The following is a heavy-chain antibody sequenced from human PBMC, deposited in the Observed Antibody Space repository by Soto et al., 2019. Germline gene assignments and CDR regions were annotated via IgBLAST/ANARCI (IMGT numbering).Heavy chain of an antibody. Sequence: QVQLVQSGAEVKKPGSAVKVSCKASGGTFSSYAISWVRQAPGQGLEWMGGIIPIFGTANYAQKFQGRVTITADESTSTAYMELSSLRSEDTAVYYCARDSSLLGSSWSHYFDYWGQGTLVTVSS. CDR1: GGTFSSYA. J-gene: IGHJ4*02. CDR3: ARDSSLLGSSWSHYFDY. CDR2: IIPIFGTA. D-gene: IGHD6-13*01. V-gene: IGHV1-69*01.